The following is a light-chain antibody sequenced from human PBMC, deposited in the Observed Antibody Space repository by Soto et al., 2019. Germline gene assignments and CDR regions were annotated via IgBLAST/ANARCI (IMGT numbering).Light chain of an antibody. V-gene: IGKV3-15*01. CDR2: GAS. CDR1: QSVRSD. J-gene: IGKJ1*01. CDR3: QQYDDWPWT. Sequence: EIVMTQSPATLSVSPGEGATLSCRASQSVRSDLAWYHLKPGQAPRLLIYGASIRAAGIPARFTGSESGTEFTLSISSLQSEDFAVYYCQQYDDWPWTFGHGTKVDIK.